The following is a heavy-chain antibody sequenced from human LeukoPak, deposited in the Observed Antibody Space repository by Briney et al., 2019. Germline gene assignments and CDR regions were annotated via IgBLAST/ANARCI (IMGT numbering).Heavy chain of an antibody. CDR3: ATVDDDFWSGYYPFDY. V-gene: IGHV1-24*01. D-gene: IGHD3-3*01. Sequence: ASVKVSCKVSGYTLTELSMHWVRQAPGKGLEWMGGFDPEDGETIYAQKFQGRVTMTEDTSTDTAYMELSSLRSEDTAVYYCATVDDDFWSGYYPFDYWGQGTLVTVSS. CDR2: FDPEDGET. J-gene: IGHJ4*02. CDR1: GYTLTELS.